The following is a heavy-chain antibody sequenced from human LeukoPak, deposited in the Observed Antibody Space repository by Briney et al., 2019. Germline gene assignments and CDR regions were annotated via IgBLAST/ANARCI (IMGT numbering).Heavy chain of an antibody. D-gene: IGHD6-13*01. V-gene: IGHV4-34*01. CDR3: ARPRSQQLVQGDAFDF. CDR1: GGSFTDYY. Sequence: SETLSLTCAVYGGSFTDYYWSWIRQPPGKGLEWIGEINHSGSTNYNPSLESRVLISIDTSKNQFSLKLNSVTAADTATYYCARPRSQQLVQGDAFDFWGRGTMVTVSS. CDR2: INHSGST. J-gene: IGHJ3*01.